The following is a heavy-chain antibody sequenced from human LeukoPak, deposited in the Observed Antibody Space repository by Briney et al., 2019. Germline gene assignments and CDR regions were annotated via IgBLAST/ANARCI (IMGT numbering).Heavy chain of an antibody. CDR1: GYTFTSYC. CDR2: INPSGGST. V-gene: IGHV1-46*01. Sequence: ASVKVSCKASGYTFTSYCMHWVRQAPGQGLEWMGIINPSGGSTSYAQKFQGRVTMTRDMSTSTDYMELSSLRSEDTAVYYCATADQSGALIDYWGQGTLVTVSS. CDR3: ATADQSGALIDY. D-gene: IGHD2-2*01. J-gene: IGHJ4*02.